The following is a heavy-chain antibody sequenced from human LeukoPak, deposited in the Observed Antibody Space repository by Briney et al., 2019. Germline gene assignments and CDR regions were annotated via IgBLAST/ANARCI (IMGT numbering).Heavy chain of an antibody. CDR1: GGSVSSGDYY. Sequence: SETLSLTCTVSGGSVSSGDYYWGWIRQPPGKGLEWIGYIYYSGSTYYNPSLKSRVTISVDTSKNQFSLKLSSVTAADTAVYYCARMLLRFPTNWFDPWGQGTLVTVSS. CDR3: ARMLLRFPTNWFDP. J-gene: IGHJ5*02. V-gene: IGHV4-30-4*08. D-gene: IGHD3-3*01. CDR2: IYYSGST.